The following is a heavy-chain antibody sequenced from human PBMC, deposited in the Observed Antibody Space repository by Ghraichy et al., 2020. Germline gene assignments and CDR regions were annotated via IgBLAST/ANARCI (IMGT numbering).Heavy chain of an antibody. J-gene: IGHJ4*02. CDR1: GGSISSYY. D-gene: IGHD3-9*01. V-gene: IGHV4-4*07. CDR2: IYTSGST. Sequence: SETLSLTCTVSGGSISSYYWSWIRQPAGKGLEWIGRIYTSGSTNYNPSLKSRVTMSVDTSKNQFSLKLSSVTAADTAVYYCARATYYDILTGYEYFDYWGQGTLVTVSS. CDR3: ARATYYDILTGYEYFDY.